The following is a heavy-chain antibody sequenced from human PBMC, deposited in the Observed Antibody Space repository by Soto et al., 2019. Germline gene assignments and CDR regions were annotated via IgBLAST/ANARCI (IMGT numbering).Heavy chain of an antibody. CDR1: GFSFRNYA. V-gene: IGHV3-23*01. Sequence: EVQLLESGGGLVQPGGSLRLSCAASGFSFRNYAMSWVRQAPGKGLEWISTLNGSSSNIYYAESVKGRFAISRDNSRNTLYLQMNSLTAEDTAVYYCSNGRATYGLLTHDYWGQGTLVTVSS. CDR2: LNGSSSNI. CDR3: SNGRATYGLLTHDY. J-gene: IGHJ4*02. D-gene: IGHD3-10*01.